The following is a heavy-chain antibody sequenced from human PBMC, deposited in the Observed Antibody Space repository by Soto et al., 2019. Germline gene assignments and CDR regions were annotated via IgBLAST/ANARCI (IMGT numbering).Heavy chain of an antibody. CDR2: ISAYNGNT. CDR3: ARVWAKKIRTWVCYFDY. CDR1: GYTFTSYG. V-gene: IGHV1-18*01. D-gene: IGHD1-26*01. J-gene: IGHJ4*02. Sequence: QVQLVQSGAEVKKPGASVKVSCKASGYTFTSYGISLVRQAPGQGLEWMGWISAYNGNTNYAQKLQGRVTMTTYTTTSTAYMELRSLRSVDTAVYYCARVWAKKIRTWVCYFDYWGQGTLVTVSS.